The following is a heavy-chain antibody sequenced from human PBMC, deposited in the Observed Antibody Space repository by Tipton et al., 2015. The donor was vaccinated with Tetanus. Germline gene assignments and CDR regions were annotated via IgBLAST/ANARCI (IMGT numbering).Heavy chain of an antibody. CDR2: IHYAGST. D-gene: IGHD3-9*01. V-gene: IGHV4-59*03. CDR3: VTGTGDWFDP. Sequence: TLSLTCTISGASITGYYWSWIRQSPGRGLEWIGYIHYAGSTNYNPSLKSRITISVDTSRNQFSLKMKSVTAADTAVYYCVTGTGDWFDPWGQGILVTVSS. J-gene: IGHJ5*02. CDR1: GASITGYY.